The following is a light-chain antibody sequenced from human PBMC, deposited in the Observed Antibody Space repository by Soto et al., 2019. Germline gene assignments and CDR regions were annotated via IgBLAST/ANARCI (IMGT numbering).Light chain of an antibody. CDR3: QQYNSYS. J-gene: IGKJ1*01. Sequence: DIPITQSPSTLSASVGDRVTITCRASQSISSWLAWYQQKPGKAPKLLIYDASSLESGVPSRFSGSGSGTEFTLTISSLQPDDFATYYCQQYNSYSFGQGTKVDI. CDR2: DAS. CDR1: QSISSW. V-gene: IGKV1-5*01.